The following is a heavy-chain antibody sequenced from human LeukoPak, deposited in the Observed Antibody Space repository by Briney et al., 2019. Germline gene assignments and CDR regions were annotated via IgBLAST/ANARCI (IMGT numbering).Heavy chain of an antibody. CDR3: ARLEYSSGWYPGYGAFDI. CDR1: GGSISSGSYY. CDR2: IYTSGST. J-gene: IGHJ3*02. V-gene: IGHV4-61*02. Sequence: SQTLSLTCTVSGGSISSGSYYWSWIRQPAGKGLEWIGRIYTSGSTNYNPSLKSRVTISVDTSKNQFSLKLNSVTAADTAVYYCARLEYSSGWYPGYGAFDIWGQGTMVTVSS. D-gene: IGHD6-19*01.